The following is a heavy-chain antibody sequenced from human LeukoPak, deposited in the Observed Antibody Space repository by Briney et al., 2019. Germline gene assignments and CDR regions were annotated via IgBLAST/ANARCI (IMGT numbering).Heavy chain of an antibody. CDR2: IYYSGST. J-gene: IGHJ3*02. Sequence: SETLSLTCTVSGGSMSSFYWSWIRQPPGKGLEWIGNIYYSGSTNYNPSLKSRVTISVDTSRNQFSLKLSSVTAADAAVYYCASHPVLLWFGGPAFDIWGQGTMVTVSS. V-gene: IGHV4-59*01. CDR3: ASHPVLLWFGGPAFDI. D-gene: IGHD3-10*01. CDR1: GGSMSSFY.